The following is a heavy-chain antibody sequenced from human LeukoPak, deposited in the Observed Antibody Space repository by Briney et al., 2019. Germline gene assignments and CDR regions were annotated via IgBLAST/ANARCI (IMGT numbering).Heavy chain of an antibody. J-gene: IGHJ6*02. Sequence: GGSLRLSCAASGFTFSSYAMSWVRQAPGKGLEWVSAISGSGGSTYYADSVKGRFTISRDNSKNTLYLQMNSLRAEDTAVYYCAKADSSGWPNYYYYGMDAWGQGTTVTVSS. V-gene: IGHV3-23*01. CDR2: ISGSGGST. D-gene: IGHD6-19*01. CDR1: GFTFSSYA. CDR3: AKADSSGWPNYYYYGMDA.